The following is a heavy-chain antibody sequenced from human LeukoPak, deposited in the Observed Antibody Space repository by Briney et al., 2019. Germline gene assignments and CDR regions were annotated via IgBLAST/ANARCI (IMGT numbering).Heavy chain of an antibody. Sequence: PGGSLRLSCAASGFTFSSYSMNWVRQAPGKGLEWVSSISSSSSYIYYADSVKGRFTISRDNAKNSLYLQMNSLRAEDTAVYYCARGSSGWYTRGEVNGYFDYWGQGTLVTISS. CDR3: ARGSSGWYTRGEVNGYFDY. CDR2: ISSSSSYI. D-gene: IGHD6-19*01. J-gene: IGHJ4*02. V-gene: IGHV3-21*01. CDR1: GFTFSSYS.